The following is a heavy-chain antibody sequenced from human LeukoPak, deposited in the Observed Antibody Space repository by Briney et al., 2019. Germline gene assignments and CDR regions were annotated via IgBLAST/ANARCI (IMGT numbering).Heavy chain of an antibody. D-gene: IGHD3/OR15-3a*01. Sequence: GGSLRLSCAASGFTFSSYAMSWVRQAPGKGLEWVSVISGSGGHSYYADSVKGRFTISRDNSKNMLYLQMNSLRAEDTAISYCARELYDIWTGPYNWFDPWGQGTLVTVSS. CDR1: GFTFSSYA. CDR2: ISGSGGHS. V-gene: IGHV3-23*01. J-gene: IGHJ5*02. CDR3: ARELYDIWTGPYNWFDP.